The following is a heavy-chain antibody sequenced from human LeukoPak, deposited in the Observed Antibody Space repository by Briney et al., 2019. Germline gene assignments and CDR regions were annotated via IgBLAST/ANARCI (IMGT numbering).Heavy chain of an antibody. J-gene: IGHJ4*02. D-gene: IGHD3-22*01. CDR2: ISGSGDSA. V-gene: IGHV3-23*01. CDR1: GYSFSSYA. CDR3: ARDADTSSRYSRFDY. Sequence: TGGSLRLSCAASGYSFSSYAMNWVRQAPGKGLEWVTAISGSGDSAYYADSVKGRFTISRDNSKNTLYLQMDSLRAEDTAVYYCARDADTSSRYSRFDYWGQGTLVTVSS.